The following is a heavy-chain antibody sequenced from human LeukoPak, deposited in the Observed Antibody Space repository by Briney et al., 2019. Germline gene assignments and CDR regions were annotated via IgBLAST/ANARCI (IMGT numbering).Heavy chain of an antibody. Sequence: SETLSLTCIVSGGSIARGGYSWTWFRQPPGKGLEWIGGIFEIGNSHYNPSLKSRVTISEDSAKNHFSLSLTTVTAADTAVYYCARRTGWVDPWGQGTLVTVSS. V-gene: IGHV4-30-2*01. CDR3: ARRTGWVDP. CDR1: GGSIARGGYS. J-gene: IGHJ5*02. CDR2: IFEIGNS.